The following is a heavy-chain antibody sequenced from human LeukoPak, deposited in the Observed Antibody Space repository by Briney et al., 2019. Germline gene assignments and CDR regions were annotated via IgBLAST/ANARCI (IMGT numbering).Heavy chain of an antibody. V-gene: IGHV3-21*01. D-gene: IGHD2-8*02. CDR1: GFTFSSYS. CDR3: ARDHSGGLDY. CDR2: ISSSSSYI. J-gene: IGHJ4*02. Sequence: GGSLRLSCAASGFTFSSYSMNWVRQAPGKGLEWVSSISSSSSYIYYADSVKGRLTISRDNAKNSLYLQMNCLRAEDTAVYYCARDHSGGLDYWGQGTLVTVSS.